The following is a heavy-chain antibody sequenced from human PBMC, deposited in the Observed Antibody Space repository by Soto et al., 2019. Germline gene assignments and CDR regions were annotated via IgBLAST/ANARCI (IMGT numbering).Heavy chain of an antibody. CDR1: GYTFTIYW. V-gene: IGHV5-51*01. J-gene: IGHJ4*02. Sequence: FLKISCQVSGYTFTIYWIGWVRQMPGKGLEWMGIIYPSDSDTRYSPSFQDQVTISADQSINTAYLQWDSLKASDTAIYYCARPANTVADHFDLWGQGTPVTVSS. D-gene: IGHD4-17*01. CDR2: IYPSDSDT. CDR3: ARPANTVADHFDL.